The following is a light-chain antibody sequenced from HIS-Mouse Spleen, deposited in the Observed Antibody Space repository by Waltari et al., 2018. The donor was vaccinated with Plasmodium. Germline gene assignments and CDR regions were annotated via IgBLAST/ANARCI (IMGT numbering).Light chain of an antibody. J-gene: IGLJ3*02. CDR1: ALPKKY. CDR3: YSTDSSGNHRV. V-gene: IGLV3-10*01. CDR2: EAS. Sequence: SYELTQPPSVSVSPGQTARITCSGDALPKKYAYWYQQKSGQAPVPVIYEASDPPSGIPEGFSGSSSGTMATLTISGAQVEEEADYYCYSTDSSGNHRVFGGGTKLTVL.